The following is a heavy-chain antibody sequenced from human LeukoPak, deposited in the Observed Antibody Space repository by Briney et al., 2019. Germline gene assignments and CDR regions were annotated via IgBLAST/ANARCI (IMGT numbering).Heavy chain of an antibody. V-gene: IGHV1-46*01. CDR1: ESPFTSYY. CDR3: AREYSSSETGYYFDY. Sequence: ASVKVSCKAVESPFTSYYMHWVRQAPGQGLEWMGIINPSGGSTSYAQKFQGRVTMTRDTSTSTVYMELSSLRSEDTAVYYCAREYSSSETGYYFDYWGQGTLVTVSA. CDR2: INPSGGST. J-gene: IGHJ4*02. D-gene: IGHD6-6*01.